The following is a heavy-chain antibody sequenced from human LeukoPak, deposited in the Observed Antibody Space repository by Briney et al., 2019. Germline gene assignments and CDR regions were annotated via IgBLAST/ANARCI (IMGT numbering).Heavy chain of an antibody. Sequence: GGSLRLSCEAPGFTLCKYWWSWVRQAPGKGGEWVANIKQDGSQKNYVDSVKGRFTISRDNARNSLYLQLNSLRAEDTAVYYCTRFNYYGTGALFAYWGQGTLVAVSS. V-gene: IGHV3-7*01. CDR2: IKQDGSQK. CDR1: GFTLCKYW. CDR3: TRFNYYGTGALFAY. J-gene: IGHJ4*02. D-gene: IGHD3-10*01.